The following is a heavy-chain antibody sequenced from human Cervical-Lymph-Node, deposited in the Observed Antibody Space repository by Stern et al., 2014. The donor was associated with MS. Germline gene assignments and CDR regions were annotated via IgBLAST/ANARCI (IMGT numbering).Heavy chain of an antibody. V-gene: IGHV3-33*01. CDR2: IWYDGSNK. Sequence: VQLVESGGGVVQPGRSLRRSCAASGFTFSSYGMHWVGQAPGKGLEWGAVIWYDGSNKYYADSVKGRFTISRDNSKNTLYLQMNSLRAEDTAVYYCAREGGNTAEYFQHWGQGTLVTVSS. D-gene: IGHD4-23*01. CDR3: AREGGNTAEYFQH. CDR1: GFTFSSYG. J-gene: IGHJ1*01.